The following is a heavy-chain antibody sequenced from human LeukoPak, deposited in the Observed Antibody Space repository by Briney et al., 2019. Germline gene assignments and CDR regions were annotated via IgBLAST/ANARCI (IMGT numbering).Heavy chain of an antibody. Sequence: PSETLSLTCTVSGGSFSNNYWNWIRQPPGKGLDWIGYIYYTGSTKYNPSLKSRVTISVDTSKNQFSLELSSVTAADTAVYYCARVVVHGHSDYWGQGTLVTVSS. CDR2: IYYTGST. CDR3: ARVVVHGHSDY. V-gene: IGHV4-59*01. CDR1: GGSFSNNY. J-gene: IGHJ4*02. D-gene: IGHD3-16*02.